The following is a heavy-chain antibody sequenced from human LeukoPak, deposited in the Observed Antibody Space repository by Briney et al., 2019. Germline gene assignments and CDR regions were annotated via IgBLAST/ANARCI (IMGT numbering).Heavy chain of an antibody. V-gene: IGHV3-21*01. CDR2: ISHNSNYI. Sequence: PGGSLRLSCAASGFTFSSYSMNWVRQAPGKGLEWVSSISHNSNYIYYADSLKGRFTVSRDNAKNSLYLQVNSLRAEDTAVYYCAREGYGSGNSGLWGQGTLVTVSS. CDR1: GFTFSSYS. D-gene: IGHD3-10*01. CDR3: AREGYGSGNSGL. J-gene: IGHJ4*02.